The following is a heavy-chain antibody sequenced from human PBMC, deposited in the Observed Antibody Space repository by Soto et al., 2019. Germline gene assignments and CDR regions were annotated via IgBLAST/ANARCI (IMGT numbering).Heavy chain of an antibody. CDR3: ARHDTPYGDYVGA. CDR1: GGSISSYY. V-gene: IGHV4-59*08. D-gene: IGHD4-17*01. Sequence: PSETLSLTCTVSGGSISSYYWSWIRQPPGKGLEWIGYIYYSGSTNCNPSLKSRVTISIDTSKNQFSLKLSSVTAADTAVYYCARHDTPYGDYVGAWGQGTLVTVSS. CDR2: IYYSGST. J-gene: IGHJ5*02.